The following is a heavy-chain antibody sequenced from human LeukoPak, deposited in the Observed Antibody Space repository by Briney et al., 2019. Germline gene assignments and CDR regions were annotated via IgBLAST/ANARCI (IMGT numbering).Heavy chain of an antibody. V-gene: IGHV1-2*02. Sequence: AASVKVSCKASGYTFTGYYMHWVRQASGQGLEWMGWINPNSGGTNYAQKFQGRVTMTRDTSISTAYMELSRLRSDDTAVYYCARDHCTNGVCYYYYYYMDVWGKGTTVTVSS. CDR3: ARDHCTNGVCYYYYYYMDV. D-gene: IGHD2-8*01. CDR2: INPNSGGT. J-gene: IGHJ6*03. CDR1: GYTFTGYY.